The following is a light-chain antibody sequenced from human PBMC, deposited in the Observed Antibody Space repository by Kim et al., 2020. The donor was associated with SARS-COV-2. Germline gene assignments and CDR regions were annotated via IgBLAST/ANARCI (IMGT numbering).Light chain of an antibody. CDR2: AAS. V-gene: IGKV1-39*01. Sequence: GERVPTPRRASQTIGKYLKWYQQKPGTPPKPLIYAASTSQSGVPATFSGSGSGTDFTLTISTLQSGDSATYYCQQSDVTPYTFGQGTKLEIK. J-gene: IGKJ2*01. CDR3: QQSDVTPYT. CDR1: QTIGKY.